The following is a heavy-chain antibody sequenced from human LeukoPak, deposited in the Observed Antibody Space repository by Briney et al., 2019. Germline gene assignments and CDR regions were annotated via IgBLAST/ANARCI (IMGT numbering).Heavy chain of an antibody. CDR1: GYTFTSYT. J-gene: IGHJ4*02. CDR2: ISAYNGNT. Sequence: ASVKVSCKASGYTFTSYTSSWVRQAPGQGLEWMGWISAYNGNTNYAQKLQGRVTMTTDTSTSTAYMDLRSLRSDDTAVYYCARSVDSSGYYYLPEGQAYYFNYWGQGTLVTVPS. V-gene: IGHV1-18*01. CDR3: ARSVDSSGYYYLPEGQAYYFNY. D-gene: IGHD3-22*01.